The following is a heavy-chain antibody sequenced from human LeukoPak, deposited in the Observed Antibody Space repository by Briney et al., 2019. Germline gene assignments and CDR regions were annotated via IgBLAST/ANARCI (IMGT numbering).Heavy chain of an antibody. Sequence: GGSLRLSCLASGFTLSTNAMSWVRQAPGKGLEWISGISGSGASTYYADSVKGRFTISRDDSRNTLYLQMNSLRGDDTAVYYCAKDVGKWESLHFFDYWGQGTLVAVSS. V-gene: IGHV3-23*01. CDR2: ISGSGAST. D-gene: IGHD1-26*01. CDR3: AKDVGKWESLHFFDY. CDR1: GFTLSTNA. J-gene: IGHJ4*02.